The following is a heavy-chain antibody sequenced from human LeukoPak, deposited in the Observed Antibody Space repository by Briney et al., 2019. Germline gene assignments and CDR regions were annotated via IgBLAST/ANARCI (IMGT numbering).Heavy chain of an antibody. V-gene: IGHV4-4*07. CDR2: IYTSGST. D-gene: IGHD6-19*01. J-gene: IGHJ6*03. Sequence: SETLSLTCTVSGGSISSYYWSWIRQPAGKGLEWIRRIYTSGSTNYNPSLKSRVTMSVDTSKNQFSLKLSSVTAADTAVYYCARDRVAGSYYYYYMDVWGKGTTVTVSS. CDR1: GGSISSYY. CDR3: ARDRVAGSYYYYYMDV.